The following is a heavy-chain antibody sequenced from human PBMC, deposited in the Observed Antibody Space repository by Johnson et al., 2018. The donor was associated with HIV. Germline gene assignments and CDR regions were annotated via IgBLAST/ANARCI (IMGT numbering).Heavy chain of an antibody. CDR1: GFTFSSYA. V-gene: IGHV3-23*04. CDR3: ARSPEGDAFDI. J-gene: IGHJ3*02. Sequence: EKLVESGGGVVQPGRSLRLSCAASGFTFSSYAMSWVRQAPGKGLEWVSAISGSGGSTYYADSVKGRFTISRDNSKNTLYLQMNSLRAEDTAVYYCARSPEGDAFDIWGQGTMVTVSS. D-gene: IGHD1-26*01. CDR2: ISGSGGST.